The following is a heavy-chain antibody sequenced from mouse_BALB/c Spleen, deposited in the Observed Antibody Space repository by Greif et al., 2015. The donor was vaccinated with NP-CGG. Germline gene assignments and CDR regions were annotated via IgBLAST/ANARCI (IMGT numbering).Heavy chain of an antibody. D-gene: IGHD2-14*01. V-gene: IGHV1S81*02. J-gene: IGHJ4*01. CDR2: INPSNGGT. CDR3: TRGGYRYGAMDY. Sequence: VQLQQSGAELVKPGASVKLSCKASGYTFTSYYMYWVKQRPGQGLEWIGEINPSNGGTNFNEKFKSKATLTVDKSSSTAYMQLSSLTSEGSAVYYCTRGGYRYGAMDYWGQGTSVTVSS. CDR1: GYTFTSYY.